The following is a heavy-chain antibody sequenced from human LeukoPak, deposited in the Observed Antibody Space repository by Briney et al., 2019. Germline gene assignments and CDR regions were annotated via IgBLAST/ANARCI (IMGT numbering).Heavy chain of an antibody. Sequence: ASVKVSCKASGYTFTSYGISWVRQAPGQGLEWMGWISAYNGNTNYAQKLQGRVTMTTDTSKSTAYMEMRSLRSDDTAVYYCARDYPQQLTLFDSWGPGTLVTVSS. J-gene: IGHJ4*02. CDR3: ARDYPQQLTLFDS. CDR2: ISAYNGNT. V-gene: IGHV1-18*01. CDR1: GYTFTSYG. D-gene: IGHD6-13*01.